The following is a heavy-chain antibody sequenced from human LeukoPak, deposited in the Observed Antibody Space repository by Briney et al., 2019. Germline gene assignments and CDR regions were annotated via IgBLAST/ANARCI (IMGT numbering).Heavy chain of an antibody. D-gene: IGHD5-12*01. CDR3: AREREVATYYFDP. J-gene: IGHJ5*02. CDR1: GFTFSYYA. CDR2: ISYDGSNK. V-gene: IGHV3-30-3*01. Sequence: GGSLRLSCATSGFTFSYYAMHGVRQAPGKGLEWVAVISYDGSNKHYADSVKGRFTISRDSSKSTVYLQMNSLRGEDTAVYYCAREREVATYYFDPWGQGTLVTVSS.